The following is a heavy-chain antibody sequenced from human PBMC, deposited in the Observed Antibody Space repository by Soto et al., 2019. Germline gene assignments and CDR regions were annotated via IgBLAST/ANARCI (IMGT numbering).Heavy chain of an antibody. J-gene: IGHJ4*02. CDR3: AKDTLGGMTAVGVPGPD. CDR2: MNPNSGNT. Sequence: ASVKVSCKASGYTFTSYDINWVRQATGQGLEWMGWMNPNSGNTGYAQKFQGRVTMTRNTSISTAYMELNSLRPNDTALYYCAKDTLGGMTAVGVPGPDWGQGTLVTVSS. CDR1: GYTFTSYD. V-gene: IGHV1-8*01. D-gene: IGHD4-17*01.